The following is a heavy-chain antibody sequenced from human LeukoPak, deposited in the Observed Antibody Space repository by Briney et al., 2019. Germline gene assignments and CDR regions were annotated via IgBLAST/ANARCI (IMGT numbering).Heavy chain of an antibody. D-gene: IGHD1-20*01. V-gene: IGHV1-69*02. CDR1: GGTFSSYT. CDR3: ARGRRNWNDECAFDI. Sequence: GASVKVSCKASGGTFSSYTISWVRQAPGQGLEWMGRIIPILGIANYAQKFQGRVTITADKSTSTAYMELSSLRSEDTAVYYCARGRRNWNDECAFDIWGQGTMVTVSS. J-gene: IGHJ3*02. CDR2: IIPILGIA.